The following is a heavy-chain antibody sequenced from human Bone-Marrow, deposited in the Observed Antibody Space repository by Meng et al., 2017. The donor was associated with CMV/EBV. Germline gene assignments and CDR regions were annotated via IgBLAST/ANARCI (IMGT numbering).Heavy chain of an antibody. CDR3: AGGGGGILEWLSLLTFDY. CDR2: INPIGGGK. CDR1: TSAGKQ. V-gene: IGHV1-2*02. J-gene: IGHJ4*02. Sequence: TSAGKQMTGVRQAPGKRLKWMRGINPIGGGKNCAQKFQGRVTKTRDTSFREAYMELSRLRLADTAVYYWAGGGGGILEWLSLLTFDYWGQGTLVTVSS. D-gene: IGHD3-3*01.